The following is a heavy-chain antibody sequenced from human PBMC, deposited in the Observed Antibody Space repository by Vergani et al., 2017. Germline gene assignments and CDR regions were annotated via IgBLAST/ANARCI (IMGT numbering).Heavy chain of an antibody. Sequence: DVRLVESGGGVVQPGGSLRLSCAASGFTFSAYSMNWVRQTPGKGLDGISYIGVSDNSIYYSDSVMGRFAISRDNARKLLFLQMNSLRADDSALYFCVRDPDYSTFDSWGQGTLVTVS. CDR3: VRDPDYSTFDS. V-gene: IGHV3-48*01. CDR2: IGVSDNSI. D-gene: IGHD4-11*01. CDR1: GFTFSAYS. J-gene: IGHJ4*02.